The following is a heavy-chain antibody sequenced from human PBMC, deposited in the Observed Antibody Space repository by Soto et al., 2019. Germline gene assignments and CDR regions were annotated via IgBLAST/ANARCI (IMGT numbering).Heavy chain of an antibody. CDR1: GFTFSPYR. CDR3: ARERGSSWTVDY. V-gene: IGHV3-48*01. D-gene: IGHD6-13*01. J-gene: IGHJ4*02. Sequence: PGGSLRLSCAASGFTFSPYRLHWVRLPPGKGLKWVSSISSSSTIYYADPVKGRLTISRDNVQISLYLQMLSMSAEDMAVFYCARERGSSWTVDYWGQETLVTVSS. CDR2: ISSSSTI.